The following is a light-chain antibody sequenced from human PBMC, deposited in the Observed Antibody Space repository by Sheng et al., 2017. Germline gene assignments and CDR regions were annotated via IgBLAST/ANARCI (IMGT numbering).Light chain of an antibody. CDR2: DVS. Sequence: QSALTQPASVSGSPGQSITISCTGTSSDIGGYDYVSWYQQHPGKAPKVMIHDVSERPSGVSNRFSGSKSGNTASLNISGLQAEDEADYYCSSYATRVVFGGGTK. CDR1: SSDIGGYDY. J-gene: IGLJ3*02. V-gene: IGLV2-14*03. CDR3: SSYATRVV.